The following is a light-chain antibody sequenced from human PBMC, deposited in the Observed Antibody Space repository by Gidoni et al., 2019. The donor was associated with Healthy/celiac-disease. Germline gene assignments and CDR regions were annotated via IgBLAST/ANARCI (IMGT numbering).Light chain of an antibody. CDR1: QSLLHSNGYNS. Sequence: TQSPLSLPVTPGEPASISCRSSQSLLHSNGYNSLDWYLQKPGQSPQLLIYLGSTRASGVPDRFSGSGSGTDFTLKISRVEAEDVGVYYCMQALQTPLTFGGGTKVEIK. J-gene: IGKJ4*01. CDR3: MQALQTPLT. V-gene: IGKV2-28*01. CDR2: LGS.